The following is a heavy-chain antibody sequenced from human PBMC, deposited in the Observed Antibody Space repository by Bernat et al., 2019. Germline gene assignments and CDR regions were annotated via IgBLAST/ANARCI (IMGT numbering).Heavy chain of an antibody. J-gene: IGHJ4*02. CDR1: GGSISSSSYY. V-gene: IGHV4-39*01. Sequence: QLQLQESGPGLVKPSETLSLTCTVSGGSISSSSYYLGWIRQPPGKGLEWIGSIYYSGSTYYNASLKSRVTISVDTSKNQFSLKLSSVTAADTAVYYCARQRSSSWYSPFEYWGQGTLVTVSS. CDR3: ARQRSSSWYSPFEY. CDR2: IYYSGST. D-gene: IGHD6-13*01.